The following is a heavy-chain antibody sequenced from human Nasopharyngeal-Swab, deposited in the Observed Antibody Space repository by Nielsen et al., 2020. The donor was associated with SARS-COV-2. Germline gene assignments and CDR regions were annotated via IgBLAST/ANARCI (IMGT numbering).Heavy chain of an antibody. CDR2: IYYSGST. CDR1: GGSISSYY. V-gene: IGHV4-59*12. D-gene: IGHD3-10*01. J-gene: IGHJ4*02. Sequence: SETLSLTCTVSGGSISSYYWSWIRRPPGKGLEWIGYIYYSGSTNYNPSLKSRVTISVDTSKNQFSLKLSSVTAADTAVYYCARGGYYGSGSYQNWGQGTLVTVSS. CDR3: ARGGYYGSGSYQN.